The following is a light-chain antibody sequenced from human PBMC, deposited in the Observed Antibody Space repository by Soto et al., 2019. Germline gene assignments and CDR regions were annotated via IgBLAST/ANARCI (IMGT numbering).Light chain of an antibody. J-gene: IGKJ5*01. Sequence: EVVLTQSPGTLSLSPGERATLSCRASQSVSSSDLAWYQQKPGQAPRLLIYGASTRATGIPARFSGSGSGADFTLTISRLEPVDFAVYYCQQYGSSPLITFGQGTRL. CDR1: QSVSSSD. V-gene: IGKV3-20*01. CDR3: QQYGSSPLIT. CDR2: GAS.